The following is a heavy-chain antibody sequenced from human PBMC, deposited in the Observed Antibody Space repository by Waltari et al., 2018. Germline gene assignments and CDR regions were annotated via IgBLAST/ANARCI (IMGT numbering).Heavy chain of an antibody. Sequence: VQLLQTAAEAMKLGASVKVACIASGYTFTRYDSNRGRQATEQGLEWMGRLNPNSGNTGYAQKFQGRATMTRNTTITTAYMAVSSLGSEETAVYYCAGVVAPDGFDIWGQGTMVTVSS. CDR1: GYTFTRYD. CDR3: AGVVAPDGFDI. J-gene: IGHJ3*02. CDR2: LNPNSGNT. D-gene: IGHD3-16*02. V-gene: IGHV1-8*01.